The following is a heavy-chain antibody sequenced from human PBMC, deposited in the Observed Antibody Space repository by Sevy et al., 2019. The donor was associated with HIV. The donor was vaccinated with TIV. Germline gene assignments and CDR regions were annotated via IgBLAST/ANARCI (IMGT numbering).Heavy chain of an antibody. CDR3: ARIEGASSSYAMDV. CDR1: GLTVGSLS. CDR2: IYSAGTT. V-gene: IGHV3-53*01. D-gene: IGHD6-25*01. Sequence: GGSLRLSCVASGLTVGSLSINWVRQAPGKGLEWVSLIYSAGTTFYSDSVKGRFTISRDNSNNTLDLQMNSLRAEDTAIYYWARIEGASSSYAMDVWGQGTTVTVSS. J-gene: IGHJ6*02.